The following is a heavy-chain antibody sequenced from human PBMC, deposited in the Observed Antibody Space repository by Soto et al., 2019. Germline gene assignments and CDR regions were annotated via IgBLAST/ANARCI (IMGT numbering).Heavy chain of an antibody. CDR1: GFSLSTSGVG. D-gene: IGHD4-17*01. CDR3: ANRGTLFYGGPPRGPRDWYFDL. Sequence: QITLKESGPTLVKPTQTLTLTCTFSGFSLSTSGVGVGWIRQPPGKALEWLALIYWDDYKRYSPSLKSRLTITKDTSKNQVVRTMTNMDPVDTATYYCANRGTLFYGGPPRGPRDWYFDLWGRGTLVTVSS. CDR2: IYWDDYK. J-gene: IGHJ2*01. V-gene: IGHV2-5*02.